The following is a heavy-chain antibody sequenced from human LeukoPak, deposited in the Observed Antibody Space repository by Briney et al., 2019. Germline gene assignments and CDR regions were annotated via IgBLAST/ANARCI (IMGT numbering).Heavy chain of an antibody. D-gene: IGHD1-26*01. Sequence: SQTLSLTCAISGDSVSSNSAAWDWIRQSPSRGLEWLGRTYYRSKWFNGYAVSVKGRITINPDTSKNQFSLRLNSVTPEDTAVYYCTRSFSGYIDSWGQGTLVTVSS. CDR3: TRSFSGYIDS. J-gene: IGHJ4*02. CDR1: GDSVSSNSAA. V-gene: IGHV6-1*01. CDR2: TYYRSKWFN.